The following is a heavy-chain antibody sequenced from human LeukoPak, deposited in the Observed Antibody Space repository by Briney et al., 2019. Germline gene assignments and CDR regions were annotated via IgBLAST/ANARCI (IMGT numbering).Heavy chain of an antibody. D-gene: IGHD3-22*01. CDR3: AKGRDSSGYNFDY. Sequence: PGGSLRLSCAASGFTFSSYWMHWVRRAPGKGLVWVSAISGSGGSTYYADSVKGRFTISRDNSKNTLYLQMNSLRAEDTAVYYCAKGRDSSGYNFDYWGQGTLVTVSS. CDR2: ISGSGGST. J-gene: IGHJ4*02. CDR1: GFTFSSYW. V-gene: IGHV3-23*01.